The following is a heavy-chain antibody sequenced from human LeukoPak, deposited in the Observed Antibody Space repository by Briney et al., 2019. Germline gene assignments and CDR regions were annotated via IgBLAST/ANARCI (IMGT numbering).Heavy chain of an antibody. CDR1: GGSFSGYY. CDR2: INHSGST. CDR3: ARTGYSSSWYDY. V-gene: IGHV4-34*01. J-gene: IGHJ4*02. D-gene: IGHD6-13*01. Sequence: SETLSLTCAVYGGSFSGYYWSWIRHPPGKGLEWIGEINHSGSTNYNPSLKSRVTISVDTSKNQFSLKLSSVTAADTAVYYCARTGYSSSWYDYWGQGTLVTVSS.